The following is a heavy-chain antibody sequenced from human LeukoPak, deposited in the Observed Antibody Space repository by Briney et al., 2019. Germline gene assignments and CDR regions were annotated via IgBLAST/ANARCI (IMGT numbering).Heavy chain of an antibody. Sequence: GESLKISCKGSGYIFSNYWIGWVRQMPGKGLEWMGIIYPGDSGTRYSPSFQGHVTISADKSISTAYLQLNSLKASDTAMYYCARRYDNYDFWSRWGQGTLVTV. D-gene: IGHD3-3*01. CDR1: GYIFSNYW. CDR2: IYPGDSGT. V-gene: IGHV5-51*01. J-gene: IGHJ4*02. CDR3: ARRYDNYDFWSR.